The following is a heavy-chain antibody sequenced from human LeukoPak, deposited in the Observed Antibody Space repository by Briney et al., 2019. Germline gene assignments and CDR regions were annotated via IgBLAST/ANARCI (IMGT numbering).Heavy chain of an antibody. CDR3: ASRIRYFDWLLMDV. CDR1: GGSISSYY. J-gene: IGHJ6*02. CDR2: IYYSGST. V-gene: IGHV4-59*08. Sequence: PSETLSLTCTVSGGSISSYYWSWIRQPPGKGLEWIGYIYYSGSTNYNPSLKSRVTISVDTSKNQFSLKLSSVTAADTAVYHCASRIRYFDWLLMDVWGQGTTVTVSS. D-gene: IGHD3-9*01.